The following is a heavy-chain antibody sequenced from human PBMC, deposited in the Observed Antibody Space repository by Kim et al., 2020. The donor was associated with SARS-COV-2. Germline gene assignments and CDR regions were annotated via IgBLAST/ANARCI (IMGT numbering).Heavy chain of an antibody. J-gene: IGHJ4*02. D-gene: IGHD6-13*01. V-gene: IGHV3-9*01. CDR3: AKDIAAAGTYFDY. Sequence: YAHSAKGRFTTSRDNAKNSLPLQIDSLRAEDSAIYYCAKDIAAAGTYFDYWGQGALVTVSS.